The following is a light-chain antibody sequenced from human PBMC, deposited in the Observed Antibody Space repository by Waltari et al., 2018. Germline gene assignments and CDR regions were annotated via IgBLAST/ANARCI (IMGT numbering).Light chain of an antibody. CDR1: NLGSKY. J-gene: IGLJ2*01. V-gene: IGLV3-21*02. Sequence: SYELTQPPSVSVSPGQMARITCGGDNLGSKYVHWYQQKPAQAPVLVIYDDSERPSGIPERFSGSKSGNTATLTISGVEARDEADYYCQGWDSSSDQGLFGGGTRLTVL. CDR3: QGWDSSSDQGL. CDR2: DDS.